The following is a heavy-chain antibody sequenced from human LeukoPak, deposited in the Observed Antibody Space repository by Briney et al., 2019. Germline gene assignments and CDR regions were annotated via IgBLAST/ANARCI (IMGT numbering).Heavy chain of an antibody. V-gene: IGHV4-59*11. CDR3: ARDAY. J-gene: IGHJ4*02. CDR2: VYNSGTT. Sequence: SETLSLTCTVSGVSIGSHYWSWIRQSPGKGLEWIGCVYNSGTTVYNPSLTGRVTISVDTSKNQYSLNLRSVTTADAAVYYCARDAYWGQGILVTVSS. CDR1: GVSIGSHY.